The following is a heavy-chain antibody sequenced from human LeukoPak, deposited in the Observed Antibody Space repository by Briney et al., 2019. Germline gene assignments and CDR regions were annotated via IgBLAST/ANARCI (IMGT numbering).Heavy chain of an antibody. CDR1: GYILTSNC. J-gene: IGHJ4*02. Sequence: GESLKISRKGPGYILTSNCIGWVRQMPGEGLEWMGIIFPGDSNTRYSPSFQGQVPISADKFISTAYLQWSSLKASDTALYYCARRYYYGDSERLFGAQGTLVTVSS. CDR2: IFPGDSNT. V-gene: IGHV5-51*01. CDR3: ARRYYYGDSERLF. D-gene: IGHD4-17*01.